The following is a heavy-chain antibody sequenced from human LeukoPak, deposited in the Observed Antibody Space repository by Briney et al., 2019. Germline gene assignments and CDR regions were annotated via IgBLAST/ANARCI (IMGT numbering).Heavy chain of an antibody. Sequence: GGSLRLSCAASGFTFSSYAMSWVRQAPGKGLEWVSAISGSGGSTYYADSVKGRFTIPRDNSKNTLYLQMNSLRAEDTAVYYCAKDVLLWFGELPTTFDYWGQGTLVTVSS. D-gene: IGHD3-10*01. CDR1: GFTFSSYA. J-gene: IGHJ4*02. CDR3: AKDVLLWFGELPTTFDY. V-gene: IGHV3-23*01. CDR2: ISGSGGST.